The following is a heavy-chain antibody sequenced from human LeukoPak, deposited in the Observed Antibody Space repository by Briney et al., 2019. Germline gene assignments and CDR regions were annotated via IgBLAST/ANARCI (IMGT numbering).Heavy chain of an antibody. J-gene: IGHJ4*02. CDR2: ISRSGSYI. CDR1: GFTFSSCT. CDR3: ARDAGYYYDVYYFDY. D-gene: IGHD3-22*01. V-gene: IGHV3-21*01. Sequence: GGSLRLSCAASGFTFSSCTMNWARQAPGEGLEWVSSISRSGSYIFYADSVKGRFTISRDNAKNSLYLQMNSLRAEDTAVYYCARDAGYYYDVYYFDYWGQGTQVTVSS.